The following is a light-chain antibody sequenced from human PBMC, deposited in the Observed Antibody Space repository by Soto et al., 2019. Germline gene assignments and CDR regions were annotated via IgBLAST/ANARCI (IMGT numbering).Light chain of an antibody. Sequence: DIQMTQSPSSLSASVGGIVTITFLASQSISSYLNWYQQKPGKAPKLLIYAASSLQSGVPSRFSGSGSGTDFTLTISSLQPEDFATYYCQQSYSTPWTFGQGTKVDIK. V-gene: IGKV1-39*01. J-gene: IGKJ1*01. CDR3: QQSYSTPWT. CDR1: QSISSY. CDR2: AAS.